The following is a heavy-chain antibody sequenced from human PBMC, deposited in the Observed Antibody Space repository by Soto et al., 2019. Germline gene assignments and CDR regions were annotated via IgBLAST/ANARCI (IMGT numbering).Heavy chain of an antibody. Sequence: ASVKVSCKASGYTFTSYGISWVRQAPGQGLEWMGWISAYNDNTNYAQKLQGRVTMTTDTSTSTAYMELRSLRSDDTAVYYCARYDSSGYYSTGFQHWGQGTLVTVSS. V-gene: IGHV1-18*01. J-gene: IGHJ1*01. CDR2: ISAYNDNT. CDR3: ARYDSSGYYSTGFQH. CDR1: GYTFTSYG. D-gene: IGHD3-22*01.